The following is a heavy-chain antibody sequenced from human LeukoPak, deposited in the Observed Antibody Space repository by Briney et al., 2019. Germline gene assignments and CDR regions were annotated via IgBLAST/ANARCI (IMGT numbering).Heavy chain of an antibody. CDR1: AFTFSISY. Sequence: GGSLSLTFAASAFTFSISYMVWVRQAPGKGLEWVSEISGSGDVTYYPDSVKGRFTISRDNSKGTLYMQMNSLRVEDTAVYYCAKELQRGRTFEYWGQGTQVTVSS. CDR3: AKELQRGRTFEY. D-gene: IGHD1-1*01. J-gene: IGHJ4*02. CDR2: ISGSGDVT. V-gene: IGHV3-23*01.